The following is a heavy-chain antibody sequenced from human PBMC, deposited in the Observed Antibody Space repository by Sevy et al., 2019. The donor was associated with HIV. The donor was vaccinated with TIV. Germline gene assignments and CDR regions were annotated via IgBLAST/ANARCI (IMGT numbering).Heavy chain of an antibody. Sequence: GGSLRLSCAASGFTFSTYDIHWVRQAPGKGLEWVAIISYDGNYREYADPVRGRFSMSRDNSKNTVYLQMNGLSIEDTAVYYCAKNRPPGGSYFSRHAMDVWGRGTTVTVSS. V-gene: IGHV3-30*18. CDR1: GFTFSTYD. J-gene: IGHJ6*02. D-gene: IGHD3-16*01. CDR2: ISYDGNYR. CDR3: AKNRPPGGSYFSRHAMDV.